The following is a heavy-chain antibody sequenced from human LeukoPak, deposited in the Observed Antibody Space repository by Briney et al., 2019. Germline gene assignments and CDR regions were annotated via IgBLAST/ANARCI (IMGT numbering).Heavy chain of an antibody. D-gene: IGHD2-8*01. V-gene: IGHV4-59*01. J-gene: IGHJ4*02. CDR2: IYYSGST. CDR3: ARGPNGGNFDY. Sequence: SETLSLTCTVSGGSISGYYWSWIRQPPGKGLEWIEYIYYSGSTNYNPSLKSRVTISVDTSKNQFSLKLSSVTAADTAVYYCARGPNGGNFDYWGQGTLVTVSS. CDR1: GGSISGYY.